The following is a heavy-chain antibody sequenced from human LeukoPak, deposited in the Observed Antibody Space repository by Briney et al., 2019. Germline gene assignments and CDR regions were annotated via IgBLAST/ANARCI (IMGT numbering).Heavy chain of an antibody. J-gene: IGHJ4*02. Sequence: ASVKVSCKSSGYTFTGYYMHWVRQVPGQGLEWMGWINPNSGGTNYAQKFQGRVTMTRDTSISTAYMELSRLRSDDTAVYYCARDVGPSYYYDSSGYKDYWGQGTLVTVSS. V-gene: IGHV1-2*02. CDR2: INPNSGGT. D-gene: IGHD3-22*01. CDR1: GYTFTGYY. CDR3: ARDVGPSYYYDSSGYKDY.